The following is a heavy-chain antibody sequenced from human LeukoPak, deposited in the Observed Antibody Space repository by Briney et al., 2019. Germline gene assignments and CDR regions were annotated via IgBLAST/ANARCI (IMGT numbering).Heavy chain of an antibody. V-gene: IGHV4-38-2*02. Sequence: SETLSLTCTVSGYSISSGYYWGWIRQPPGKGLERIGSIYHSGSTYYNPSLKSRVTISVDTSKNQFSLKLSSVTAADTAVYYCAREVAVAKRGDYFDYWGQGTLVTVSS. CDR3: AREVAVAKRGDYFDY. CDR1: GYSISSGYY. J-gene: IGHJ4*02. D-gene: IGHD6-19*01. CDR2: IYHSGST.